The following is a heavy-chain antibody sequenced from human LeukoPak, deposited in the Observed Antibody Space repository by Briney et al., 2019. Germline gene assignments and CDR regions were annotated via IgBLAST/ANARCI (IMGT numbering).Heavy chain of an antibody. J-gene: IGHJ3*02. V-gene: IGHV3-23*01. Sequence: PGGSLRLSCAASGFTFSSYAMSWVRQAPGKGLEWVSAISGSGGSTYYADSVKGRFTISRDNSKNTLYLQMNSLRAEDTAVYYCAKTKNDSSGYYYEPDAFDIWSQGTMVTVSS. CDR2: ISGSGGST. CDR3: AKTKNDSSGYYYEPDAFDI. D-gene: IGHD3-22*01. CDR1: GFTFSSYA.